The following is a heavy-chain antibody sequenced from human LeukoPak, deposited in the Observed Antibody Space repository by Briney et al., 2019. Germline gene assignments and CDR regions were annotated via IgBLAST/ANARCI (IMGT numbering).Heavy chain of an antibody. V-gene: IGHV1-8*01. Sequence: ASVKVSCKASGYTFTSHDINWVRQATGQGLEWMGWMNSNTGYTGYAHKIQGRVTMTRRSSISTAYMELSSLRSEDTAVYYCARAIVGGTSQYGFDIWGQGAMVTVRS. CDR2: MNSNTGYT. CDR3: ARAIVGGTSQYGFDI. J-gene: IGHJ3*02. CDR1: GYTFTSHD. D-gene: IGHD1-26*01.